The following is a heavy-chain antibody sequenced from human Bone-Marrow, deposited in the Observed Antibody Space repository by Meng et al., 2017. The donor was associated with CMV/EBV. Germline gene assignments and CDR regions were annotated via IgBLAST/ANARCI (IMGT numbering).Heavy chain of an antibody. CDR3: ARAKLGYCSGGSCYSLGV. Sequence: ASVKVSCKASGYTFTSYDINWVRQATGQGLEWMGWMNPNSGNTGYAQKFQGRVTITRNTSISTAYMELSSLRSEDTAVYYCARAKLGYCSGGSCYSLGVWGQGTTVTVSS. CDR1: GYTFTSYD. J-gene: IGHJ6*02. D-gene: IGHD2-15*01. CDR2: MNPNSGNT. V-gene: IGHV1-8*03.